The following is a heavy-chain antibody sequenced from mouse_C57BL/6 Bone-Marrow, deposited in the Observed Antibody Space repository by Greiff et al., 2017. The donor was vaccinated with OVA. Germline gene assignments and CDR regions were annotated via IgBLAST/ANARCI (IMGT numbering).Heavy chain of an antibody. CDR2: IGPGSGST. V-gene: IGHV1-77*01. CDR1: GYTFTDYY. D-gene: IGHD4-1*02. CDR3: AINWDDYAMDY. Sequence: QVQLQQSGAELVKPGASVKISCKASGYTFTDYYINWVKPRPGQGLEWIGKIGPGSGSTYYNEKFKGKATLTADKSSSTAYMQLSSLTSEDSAVYFCAINWDDYAMDYWGQGTSGTVSS. J-gene: IGHJ4*01.